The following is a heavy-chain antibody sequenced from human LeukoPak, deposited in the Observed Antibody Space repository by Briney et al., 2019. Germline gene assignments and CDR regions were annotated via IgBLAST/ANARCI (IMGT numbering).Heavy chain of an antibody. CDR3: ARHFGVITKGVYYYYYGMGV. D-gene: IGHD3-3*01. V-gene: IGHV3-66*04. CDR1: GFXVSTNY. Sequence: GGSLRLSCAASGFXVSTNYISWVRQAPGEGLEWVSVIYSGGSTYYADSVKGRFTISRDNSKNTLYLQMNSLRAEDTAVYYCARHFGVITKGVYYYYYGMGVWGQGTTVTVSS. CDR2: IYSGGST. J-gene: IGHJ6*02.